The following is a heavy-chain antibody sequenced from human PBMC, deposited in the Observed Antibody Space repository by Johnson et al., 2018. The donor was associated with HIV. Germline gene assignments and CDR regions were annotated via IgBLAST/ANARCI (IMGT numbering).Heavy chain of an antibody. CDR3: ARDPYYDFLTGPRDAFDI. J-gene: IGHJ3*02. CDR2: IDTAGNT. D-gene: IGHD3-9*01. Sequence: VQLVESGGDLVQPGGSLRLSCAASGFSFSNFDMHWVRQDIGLRLEWVSVIDTAGNTYYAGSVMGRFTISRDNSKNTVFLQMDSLRGEDTAVYYCARDPYYDFLTGPRDAFDIWGQGTMVTVSS. V-gene: IGHV3-13*01. CDR1: GFSFSNFD.